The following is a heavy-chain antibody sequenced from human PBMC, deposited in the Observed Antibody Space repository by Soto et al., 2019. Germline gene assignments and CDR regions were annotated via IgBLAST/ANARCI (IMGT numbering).Heavy chain of an antibody. V-gene: IGHV4-30-2*01. CDR2: IYLTGIT. CDR1: DGALSSGGYA. D-gene: IGHD3-22*01. J-gene: IGHJ4*02. CDR3: ARFYDSSGYYPLYYFDY. Sequence: TSETLSLTCAVIDGALSSGGYAWTWIRQPPGKGLEWIGHIYLTGITYYNPSLKSRVTLSVDRSKNQFSLTLSSVTAADTAVYYCARFYDSSGYYPLYYFDYWGQGTLVTVSS.